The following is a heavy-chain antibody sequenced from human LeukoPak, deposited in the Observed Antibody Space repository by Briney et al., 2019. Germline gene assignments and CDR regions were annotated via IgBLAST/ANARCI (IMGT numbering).Heavy chain of an antibody. CDR1: GYTFTSYD. V-gene: IGHV1-8*01. CDR3: ARDTPFYSGYDFEDGMDV. D-gene: IGHD5-12*01. CDR2: MNPNSGNT. J-gene: IGHJ6*02. Sequence: ASVKVSCKASGYTFTSYDINWVRQATGQGLEWMGWMNPNSGNTGYAQKFQGRVTMTRNTSISTAYMELSSLGSEDTAVYYCARDTPFYSGYDFEDGMDVWGQGTTVTVSS.